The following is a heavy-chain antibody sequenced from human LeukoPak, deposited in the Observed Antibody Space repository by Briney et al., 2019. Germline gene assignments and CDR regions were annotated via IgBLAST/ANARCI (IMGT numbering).Heavy chain of an antibody. CDR1: GFTFSSYV. CDR2: ISYDGSNK. CDR3: AKSAGDYYDSSGYFIGYFDY. Sequence: PGGSLRLSCAASGFTFSSYVMHWVRQAPGKGLEWVAVISYDGSNKYYADSVKGRFTISRDNSKNTLYLQMNSLRAEDTAVYYCAKSAGDYYDSSGYFIGYFDYWGQGTLVTVSS. J-gene: IGHJ4*02. V-gene: IGHV3-30*18. D-gene: IGHD3-22*01.